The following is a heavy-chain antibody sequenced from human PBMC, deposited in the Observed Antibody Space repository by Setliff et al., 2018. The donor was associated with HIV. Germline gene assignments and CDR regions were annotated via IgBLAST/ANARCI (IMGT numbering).Heavy chain of an antibody. D-gene: IGHD3-22*01. J-gene: IGHJ5*02. CDR2: IYHSGST. CDR1: GYSISSGYY. V-gene: IGHV4-38-2*01. Sequence: PSETLSLTCAVSGYSISSGYYWGWIRQPPGKGLEWIGNIYHSGSTYYNPSLKSRVTISVDTSKKQFSLKLSSVTAADTAVYYCARLVEAYDSSGYFFNWFDPWGQGTLVTVS. CDR3: ARLVEAYDSSGYFFNWFDP.